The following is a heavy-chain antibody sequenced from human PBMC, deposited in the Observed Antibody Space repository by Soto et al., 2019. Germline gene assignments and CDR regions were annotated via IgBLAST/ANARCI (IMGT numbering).Heavy chain of an antibody. CDR2: ISLTGTSI. Sequence: QVQLVQSGGGLVRPGGSLRLSCEASGFTFSDYSMTWIRQVPGKGLEWLSYISLTGTSIYYADSVKGRFTISRDNAKRSLYLQMNSLRVEDTAVYYCARDRENYDDAFDIWGQGTMVTVSS. V-gene: IGHV3-11*01. D-gene: IGHD1-7*01. J-gene: IGHJ3*02. CDR3: ARDRENYDDAFDI. CDR1: GFTFSDYS.